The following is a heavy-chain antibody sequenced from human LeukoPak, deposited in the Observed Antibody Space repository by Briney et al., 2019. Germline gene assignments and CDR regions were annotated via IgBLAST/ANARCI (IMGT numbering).Heavy chain of an antibody. CDR1: GFIVSSIY. CDR2: ISSGGST. CDR3: ARSYSGSFYPYFDY. J-gene: IGHJ4*02. V-gene: IGHV3-53*01. Sequence: GGSLRLSCAASGFIVSSIYMSWVRQAPGKGLEWVSVISSGGSTYYADSVKGRFTISRDNSKNTLYLQMNSLRAEDTAMYYRARSYSGSFYPYFDYWGQGTLVIVSS. D-gene: IGHD1-26*01.